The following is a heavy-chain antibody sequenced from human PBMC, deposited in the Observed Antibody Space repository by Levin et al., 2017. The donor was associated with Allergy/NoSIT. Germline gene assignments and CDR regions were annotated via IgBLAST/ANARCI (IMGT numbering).Heavy chain of an antibody. CDR2: IRGSGGST. D-gene: IGHD1-26*01. J-gene: IGHJ5*02. CDR1: GFTFSSYA. Sequence: GESLKISCAASGFTFSSYALSWVRQAPGKGLEWVSGIRGSGGSTYYADSVKGRFTISRDNSKNTLYLQMNSLRAEDTAVYYCAKNSGSYYRSWFDPWGQGTLVTVSS. V-gene: IGHV3-23*01. CDR3: AKNSGSYYRSWFDP.